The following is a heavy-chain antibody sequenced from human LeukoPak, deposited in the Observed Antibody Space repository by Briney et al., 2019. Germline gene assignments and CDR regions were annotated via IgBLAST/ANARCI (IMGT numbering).Heavy chain of an antibody. Sequence: SETLSLTCTVSGGSISSYYWTWIRQPPRKGLEWIGFMYYSGNSNYNPSLKSRVTISVDSSMNQFSLRLSFVTAADTAVYYCARGRSYYTYWGRGTLVTVSS. D-gene: IGHD1-26*01. CDR3: ARGRSYYTY. CDR1: GGSISSYY. J-gene: IGHJ4*02. V-gene: IGHV4-59*01. CDR2: MYYSGNS.